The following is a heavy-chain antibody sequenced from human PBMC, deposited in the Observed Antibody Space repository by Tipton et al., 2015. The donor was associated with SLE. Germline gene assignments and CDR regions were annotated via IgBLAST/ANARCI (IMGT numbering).Heavy chain of an antibody. CDR3: ARALVTYYYYGMDV. CDR2: INWNGGST. V-gene: IGHV3-20*04. D-gene: IGHD3-10*01. Sequence: GSLRLSCAASGFTFSSYWMHWVRQVPGKGLVWVSRINWNGGSTGYADSVKGRFTISRDNAKNSLYLQMNSLRAEDTALYYCARALVTYYYYGMDVWGQGTTVTVSS. J-gene: IGHJ6*02. CDR1: GFTFSSYW.